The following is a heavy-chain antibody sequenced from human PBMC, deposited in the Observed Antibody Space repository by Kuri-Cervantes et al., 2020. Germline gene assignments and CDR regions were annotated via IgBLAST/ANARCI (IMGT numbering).Heavy chain of an antibody. CDR1: GFTFSSYG. CDR2: IWYDGSNK. CDR3: ATRNDDLWG. J-gene: IGHJ4*02. Sequence: GESLKISCAASGFTFSSYGMHWVRQAPGKGLEWVAVIWYDGSNKYYADSVKGRFTISRDNSKNTLYLQMNSLRAEDTAVYYCATRNDDLWGWGQGTLVTVSS. D-gene: IGHD3-3*01. V-gene: IGHV3-33*01.